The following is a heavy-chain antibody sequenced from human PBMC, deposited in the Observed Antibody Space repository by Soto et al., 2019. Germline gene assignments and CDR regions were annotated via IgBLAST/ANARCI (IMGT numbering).Heavy chain of an antibody. CDR2: INPNSGGT. D-gene: IGHD2-15*01. CDR3: SRGKTVPASVVVGFYYYYAMDV. CDR1: GYTFSGYY. J-gene: IGHJ6*02. Sequence: ASVKVSCKASGYTFSGYYMHWLRQAPGQGLEWMGWINPNSGGTNYAQNFQGRVTMTRDTSISTAYMELSRLRSDDTAVYYCSRGKTVPASVVVGFYYYYAMDVWGQGTTVTVSS. V-gene: IGHV1-2*02.